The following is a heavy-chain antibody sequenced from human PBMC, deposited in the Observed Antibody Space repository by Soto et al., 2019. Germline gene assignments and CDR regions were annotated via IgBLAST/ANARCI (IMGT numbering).Heavy chain of an antibody. J-gene: IGHJ3*01. CDR1: GGSIDSTGYY. D-gene: IGHD3-22*01. V-gene: IGHV4-39*01. CDR3: ATPVSSGYQGLEV. CDR2: IYSSGST. Sequence: QVQLQEAGPGLVKPSQTLSLTCTVSGGSIDSTGYYWTWIRQHPEKGLEWIGSIYSSGSTYYNPSLRSRVTISVDTSKNQFSLKLSSVTAADTAVYYCATPVSSGYQGLEVWGQGTMVTVSS.